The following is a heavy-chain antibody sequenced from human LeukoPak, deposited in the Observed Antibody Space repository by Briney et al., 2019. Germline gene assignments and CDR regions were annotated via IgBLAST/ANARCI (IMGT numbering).Heavy chain of an antibody. D-gene: IGHD1-26*01. V-gene: IGHV1-69*05. CDR1: VGTFSSYA. CDR3: ARGGVGASSPWFDP. Sequence: SVKVSCKASVGTFSSYAISWVRQAPGQGLEWMGGIIPIFGTANYAQKFQGRVTITTDESTSTAYMELSNLRSEDTAVYYCARGGVGASSPWFDPWGQGTLVTVSS. J-gene: IGHJ5*02. CDR2: IIPIFGTA.